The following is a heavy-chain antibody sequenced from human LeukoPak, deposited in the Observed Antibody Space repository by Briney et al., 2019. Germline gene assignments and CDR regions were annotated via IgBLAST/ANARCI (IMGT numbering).Heavy chain of an antibody. D-gene: IGHD3-22*01. Sequence: GGSLRLSCTASGFTFGDYAMSWIRQAPGKGLEWVAFIRYDGSNKYYADSVKGRFTISRDNSKNTLYLQMNSLRAEDTAVYYCAKDTPRITMIDRGYWGQGTLVTVSS. V-gene: IGHV3-30*02. J-gene: IGHJ4*02. CDR2: IRYDGSNK. CDR3: AKDTPRITMIDRGY. CDR1: GFTFGDYA.